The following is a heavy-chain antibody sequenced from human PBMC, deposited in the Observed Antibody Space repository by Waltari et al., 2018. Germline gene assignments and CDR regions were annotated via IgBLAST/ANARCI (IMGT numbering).Heavy chain of an antibody. CDR2: FHTNGNT. Sequence: QVQLQESGPGLVEPSQTLSLTCTVSGDSITSGKYYWGWIRQPAGKGLEWIGRFHTNGNTEYRPSLKSRVTISIDTSKNQFSLKLGSVTAADMAVYYCARSAYCDGTTACDLVASWGQGTLVTVSS. CDR3: ARSAYCDGTTACDLVAS. J-gene: IGHJ4*02. V-gene: IGHV4-61*02. CDR1: GDSITSGKYY. D-gene: IGHD1-1*01.